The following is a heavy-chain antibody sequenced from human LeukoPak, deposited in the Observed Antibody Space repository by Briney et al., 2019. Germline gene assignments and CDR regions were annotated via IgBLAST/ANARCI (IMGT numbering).Heavy chain of an antibody. CDR2: FDPEGGET. V-gene: IGHV1-24*01. Sequence: ASVKVSCKVSGYTLTELSMHWVRQAPGKGLEWMGGFDPEGGETIYAQKFQGRVTMTEDTSTDTAYMELSSLRSEDTAVYYCATDFPGLYYDSSGYYFDYWGQGTLVTVSS. CDR1: GYTLTELS. CDR3: ATDFPGLYYDSSGYYFDY. D-gene: IGHD3-22*01. J-gene: IGHJ4*02.